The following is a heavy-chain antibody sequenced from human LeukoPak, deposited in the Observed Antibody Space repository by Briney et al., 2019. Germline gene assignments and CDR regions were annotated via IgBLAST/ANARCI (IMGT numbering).Heavy chain of an antibody. CDR3: ARDPYGAPDY. Sequence: ASVKVSCKASGYTFTSYGISWVRQAPGQGLEWMGWINPNSGGTNYAQKLQGRVTMTTDTSTSTAYMELRSLRSDDTAVYHCARDPYGAPDYWGQGTLVTVSS. CDR2: INPNSGGT. CDR1: GYTFTSYG. V-gene: IGHV1-18*01. D-gene: IGHD4-17*01. J-gene: IGHJ4*02.